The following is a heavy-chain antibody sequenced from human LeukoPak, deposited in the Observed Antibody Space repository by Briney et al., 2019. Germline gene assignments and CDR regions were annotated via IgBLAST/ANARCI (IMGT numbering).Heavy chain of an antibody. V-gene: IGHV3-21*01. J-gene: IGHJ3*02. Sequence: GGSLRLSCAASGFTFSSYSMNWVRQAPGKGLEWVSSISSSSSYIYYADSVKGRFTISRDNAKNSLYLQMNSLRAEDTAVYYCARDRSWYYGSSVSAFDIWGQGTMVTVSS. CDR2: ISSSSSYI. CDR1: GFTFSSYS. CDR3: ARDRSWYYGSSVSAFDI. D-gene: IGHD3-22*01.